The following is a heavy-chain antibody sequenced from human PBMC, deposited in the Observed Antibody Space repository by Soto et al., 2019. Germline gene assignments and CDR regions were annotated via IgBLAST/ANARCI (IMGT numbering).Heavy chain of an antibody. V-gene: IGHV3-48*03. Sequence: EVQLVESGGGLVQPGGSLRLSCAASGFTFSSYEMNWVRQAPXXGLEWVSYISSSGSTIYYADSVKGRFTISRDNAKNSLYLQMNSXRAEXTXVXYCAXXXXXDAFNYWGQGTLVTVSS. CDR2: ISSSGSTI. CDR3: AXXXXXDAFNY. CDR1: GFTFSSYE. J-gene: IGHJ4*02.